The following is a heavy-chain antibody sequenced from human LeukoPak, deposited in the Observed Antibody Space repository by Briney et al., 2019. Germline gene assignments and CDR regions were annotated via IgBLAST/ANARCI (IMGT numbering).Heavy chain of an antibody. CDR3: ARGTPFGFFDL. CDR1: GGSFSGYY. Sequence: PSETLSLTCAVYGGSFSGYYWSWIRQPPGKGLEWIGEINHSGSTNYNPSLKSRVTISVDTSKNQFSLKLSSVTAADTAVYYCARGTPFGFFDLWGRGTLVTVSS. V-gene: IGHV4-34*01. J-gene: IGHJ2*01. CDR2: INHSGST.